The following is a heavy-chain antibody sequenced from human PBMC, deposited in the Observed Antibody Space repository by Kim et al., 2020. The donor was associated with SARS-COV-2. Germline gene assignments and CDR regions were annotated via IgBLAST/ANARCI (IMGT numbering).Heavy chain of an antibody. CDR2: INGGNGNT. Sequence: ASVKVSCKASGYSFTTFAFYWVRRAPGQRLEWMGWINGGNGNTRYSQKFQARVSITRDTSATTAYLELSGLRSEDTAVYYCAREAVAGSFDHWGQGTLVTVSS. CDR3: AREAVAGSFDH. D-gene: IGHD6-19*01. J-gene: IGHJ4*02. CDR1: GYSFTTFA. V-gene: IGHV1-3*01.